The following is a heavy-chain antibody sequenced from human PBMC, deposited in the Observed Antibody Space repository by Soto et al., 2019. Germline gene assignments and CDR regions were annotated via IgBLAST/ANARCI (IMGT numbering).Heavy chain of an antibody. CDR1: GGSISSYY. V-gene: IGHV4-59*01. CDR2: IFHSGST. D-gene: IGHD1-26*01. Sequence: QVQLQESGPGLVKPSETLSLTCTVSGGSISSYYWSWIRQPPGKGLEWVGFIFHSGSTNCNPSLKSRVTFSVDTSKNQFSLKLTSVTAADTAVYYCARDQNGSPHFDYWGQGILITVSS. J-gene: IGHJ4*02. CDR3: ARDQNGSPHFDY.